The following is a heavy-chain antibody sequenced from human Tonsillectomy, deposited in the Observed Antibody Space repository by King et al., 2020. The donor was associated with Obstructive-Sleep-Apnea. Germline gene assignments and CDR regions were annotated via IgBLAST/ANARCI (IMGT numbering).Heavy chain of an antibody. CDR2: ISLDGSNK. J-gene: IGHJ2*01. V-gene: IGHV3-30*04. CDR1: GFTFSNYA. D-gene: IGHD3-10*01. CDR3: ARVRVAQGDLPL. Sequence: GQLVQSGGGVVQPGRSLRISCAASGFTFSNYALHWVRQAPGKGLEWVAGISLDGSNKKYADFVESRFTISRDNSEYRMYLHMNSLRPDDTAMYYCARVRVAQGDLPLWGRGTLVTVSS.